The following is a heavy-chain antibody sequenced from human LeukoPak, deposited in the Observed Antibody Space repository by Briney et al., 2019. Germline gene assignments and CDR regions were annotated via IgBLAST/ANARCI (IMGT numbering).Heavy chain of an antibody. J-gene: IGHJ3*02. V-gene: IGHV3-7*01. CDR2: IKQDGSEK. Sequence: GGSLRLSCVDSGFTFSSYWMSWVRQAPGKGLEWVANIKQDGSEKYYVDSVKGRFTISRDNAKNSLYLQMNSLRAEDTAVYHCARGVWFDAFDIWGQGTMVTVSS. CDR1: GFTFSSYW. D-gene: IGHD3-10*01. CDR3: ARGVWFDAFDI.